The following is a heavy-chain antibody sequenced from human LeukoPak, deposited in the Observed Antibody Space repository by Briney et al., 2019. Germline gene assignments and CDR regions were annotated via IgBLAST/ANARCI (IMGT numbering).Heavy chain of an antibody. D-gene: IGHD2-21*02. J-gene: IGHJ6*03. Sequence: GGSLRLSCTASGFSFNDFVMQWVRQVPGKNLEWVALISGDGGTTDYASSVEGRFTISRDNTQKSLFLEMNNLGTEDTALYYCAKSGLGDHGIFTGRGSPYYYYYLDVWGKEATVIVS. V-gene: IGHV3-43*02. CDR3: AKSGLGDHGIFTGRGSPYYYYYLDV. CDR1: GFSFNDFV. CDR2: ISGDGGTT.